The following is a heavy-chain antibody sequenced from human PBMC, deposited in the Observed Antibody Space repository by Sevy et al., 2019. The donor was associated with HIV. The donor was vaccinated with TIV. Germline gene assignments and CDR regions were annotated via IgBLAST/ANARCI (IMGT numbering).Heavy chain of an antibody. V-gene: IGHV3-7*03. Sequence: GGSLRLSCAASGFTFSSYWMSWVRRAPGKGLEWVAHIKVDGSERYYVDSVKGRFTISRENAKNSLYLQMNSLRAEDTAVYYCARDCSSTSCLWGFDVWGQGTTVTVSS. J-gene: IGHJ6*02. CDR1: GFTFSSYW. CDR2: IKVDGSER. D-gene: IGHD2-2*01. CDR3: ARDCSSTSCLWGFDV.